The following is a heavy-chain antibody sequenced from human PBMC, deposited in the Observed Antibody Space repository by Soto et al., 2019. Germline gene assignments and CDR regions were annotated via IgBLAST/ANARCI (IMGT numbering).Heavy chain of an antibody. V-gene: IGHV4-59*08. J-gene: IGHJ3*02. CDR2: IYYSGST. CDR3: ARHRPRYYYGSGSYKGSGAFDI. Sequence: PSETLSLTCTVSGGSISSYYWSWIRQPPGNGLEWIGYIYYSGSTNYNPSLKSRVTISVDTSKNQFSLKLSSVTAADTAVYYCARHRPRYYYGSGSYKGSGAFDIWGQGTMVTVSS. D-gene: IGHD3-10*01. CDR1: GGSISSYY.